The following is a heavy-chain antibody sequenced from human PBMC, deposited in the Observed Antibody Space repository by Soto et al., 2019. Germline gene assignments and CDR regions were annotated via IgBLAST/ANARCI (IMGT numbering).Heavy chain of an antibody. CDR2: VSAYNRNT. CDR3: ARERQWEPLLY. CDR1: GYTFTNYG. Sequence: VQLEQSGPEVKKPGASVRVSCKASGYTFTNYGITWVRQAPGQGLEWLGWVSAYNRNTNYAQKFEDRVTMTTDSSSNTAYLEVRSLRPDDTAFYFCARERQWEPLLYWGQGTLVTVSS. J-gene: IGHJ4*02. V-gene: IGHV1-18*01. D-gene: IGHD1-26*01.